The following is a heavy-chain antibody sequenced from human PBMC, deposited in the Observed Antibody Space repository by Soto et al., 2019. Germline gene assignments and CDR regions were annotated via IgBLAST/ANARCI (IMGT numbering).Heavy chain of an antibody. CDR2: IFPLLAMV. CDR3: ATEDGAGFKS. J-gene: IGHJ4*02. V-gene: IGHV1-69*04. Sequence: QVHLVQSGAEMKKPGSSVKVSCKVSGGDLTNSGISWVRQAPGQGLEWMGGIFPLLAMVDYSQKFQGRVTVTADESTHTAYMDLGSIISEDTAVYYCATEDGAGFKSWGQGTLVIVSS. D-gene: IGHD1-26*01. CDR1: GGDLTNSG.